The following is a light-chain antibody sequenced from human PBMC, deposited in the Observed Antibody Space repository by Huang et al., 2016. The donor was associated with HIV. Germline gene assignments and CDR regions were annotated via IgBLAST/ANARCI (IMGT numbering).Light chain of an antibody. J-gene: IGKJ4*01. Sequence: EIVMTQSPATLSVSPGERATLSCRASQSLSSNVAWYQQKPGQAPRFLIYGASTRAAVIPARFSGSGSGTEFTLTISSVQSEDFSLYYCHQYTKWPPAFGGGTKVEIK. CDR3: HQYTKWPPA. CDR1: QSLSSN. V-gene: IGKV3D-15*01. CDR2: GAS.